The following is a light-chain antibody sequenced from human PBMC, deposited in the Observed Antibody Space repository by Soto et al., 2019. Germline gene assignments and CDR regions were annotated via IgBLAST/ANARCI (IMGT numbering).Light chain of an antibody. CDR1: TGAVTSGYY. CDR2: SPS. J-gene: IGLJ3*02. V-gene: IGLV7-43*01. Sequence: QTVVTQEPSLTVSPGGTVTLTCASSTGAVTSGYYPNWVQQKPGQAPRILIYSPSNTHSWAPARFSGSLLGGKAALTLSGVQPEDEADYYCLLVYGGAWVFGGGTKLTVL. CDR3: LLVYGGAWV.